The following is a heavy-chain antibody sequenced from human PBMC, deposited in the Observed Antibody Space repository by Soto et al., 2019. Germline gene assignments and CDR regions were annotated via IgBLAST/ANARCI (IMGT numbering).Heavy chain of an antibody. CDR3: ARARRYSSIWYAYYFDY. V-gene: IGHV1-8*01. D-gene: IGHD6-13*01. Sequence: QVQLVQSGAEVKKPGASVKVSCKASGYTFTSYDINWVRQATGHGLEWMGWMNPNSGNTGYAQKFQGRVTMTRNTSISTSYKELSSLRSEDTAVYYCARARRYSSIWYAYYFDYWRQGTLLTVSS. J-gene: IGHJ4*02. CDR1: GYTFTSYD. CDR2: MNPNSGNT.